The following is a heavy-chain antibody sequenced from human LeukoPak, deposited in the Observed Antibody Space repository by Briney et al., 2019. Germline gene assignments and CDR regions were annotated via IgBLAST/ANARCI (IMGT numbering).Heavy chain of an antibody. V-gene: IGHV3-23*01. D-gene: IGHD1-26*01. CDR3: ARPPLVGATGDDAFDI. CDR1: GFTFSSYA. J-gene: IGHJ3*02. CDR2: ISGSGGST. Sequence: GGSLRLSCAASGFTFSSYAMSWVRQAPGKGLEWVSAISGSGGSTYYADSVKGRFTISRDNSKNTLYLQMNSLRAEDTAVYYCARPPLVGATGDDAFDIWGQGTMVTVSS.